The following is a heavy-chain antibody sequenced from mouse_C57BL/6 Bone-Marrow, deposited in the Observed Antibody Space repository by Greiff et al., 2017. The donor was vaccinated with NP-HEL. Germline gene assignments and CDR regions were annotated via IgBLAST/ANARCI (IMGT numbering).Heavy chain of an antibody. CDR3: TTRIPWFAY. CDR1: GFNIKDDY. CDR2: IDPENGDT. V-gene: IGHV14-4*01. Sequence: DVQLQESGAELVRPGASVKLSCTASGFNIKDDYMHWVKQRPEQGLEWIGWIDPENGDTEYASKFQGKATITADTSSNTAYLQLSSLTSEDTAVYYSTTRIPWFAYWGQGTLVTVSA. J-gene: IGHJ3*01.